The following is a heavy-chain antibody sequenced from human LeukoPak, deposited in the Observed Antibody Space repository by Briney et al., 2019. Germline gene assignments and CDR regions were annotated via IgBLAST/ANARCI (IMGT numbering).Heavy chain of an antibody. CDR2: IKQDGSDK. CDR1: GFTFSNYW. Sequence: GGSLRLSCATSGFTFSNYWMSWVRRAPGKGLEWVANIKQDGSDKYYVDSVKGRFTISRDNAKNSLYLQMDTLRAEDTAVYYCARGEGLGTTNGGYYFAYWGQGSLVIVSS. D-gene: IGHD1-26*01. J-gene: IGHJ4*02. CDR3: ARGEGLGTTNGGYYFAY. V-gene: IGHV3-7*01.